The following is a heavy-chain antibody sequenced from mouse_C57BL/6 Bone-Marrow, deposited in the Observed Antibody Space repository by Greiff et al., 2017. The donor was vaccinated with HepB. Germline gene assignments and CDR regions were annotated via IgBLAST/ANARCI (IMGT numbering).Heavy chain of an antibody. CDR2: IYPGDGDT. CDR1: GYAFSSSW. J-gene: IGHJ3*01. CDR3: ARRGLRAWFAY. D-gene: IGHD2-4*01. V-gene: IGHV1-82*01. Sequence: QVQLQQSGPELVKPGASVKISCKASGYAFSSSWMNWVKQRPGKGLEWIGRIYPGDGDTNYNGKFKGKATLTADKSYSTAYRQLSSLTSEDSGVYFCARRGLRAWFAYWGQGTLVTVSA.